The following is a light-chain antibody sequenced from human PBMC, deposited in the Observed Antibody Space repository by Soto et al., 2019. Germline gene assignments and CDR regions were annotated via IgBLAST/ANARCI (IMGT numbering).Light chain of an antibody. V-gene: IGKV4-1*01. CDR1: RNILYSSNNKIY. Sequence: DIVMTQSPDSLAVSLGERATINCRSSRNILYSSNNKIYLAWFQQKSGQPPKLLFYWASARESGVPDRFSASGSGTNFTLTISSLQAEDVAVYYCQQYYSTWWTFGQGTKVEIK. J-gene: IGKJ1*01. CDR3: QQYYSTWWT. CDR2: WAS.